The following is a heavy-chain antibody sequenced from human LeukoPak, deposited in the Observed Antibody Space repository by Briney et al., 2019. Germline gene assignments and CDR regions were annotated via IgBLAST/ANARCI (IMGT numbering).Heavy chain of an antibody. CDR3: AREYSGSSGRAFDI. CDR1: GFTFTTYT. D-gene: IGHD6-6*01. J-gene: IGHJ3*02. Sequence: GGSLRLSCAASGFTFTTYTMNWVRQTPGKGLEWVSFISSSSSAIYYADSVKGRFTISRDNAKNSLFLQMNSLRAEDTAVYYCAREYSGSSGRAFDIWGQGTMVTVSS. CDR2: ISSSSSAI. V-gene: IGHV3-48*01.